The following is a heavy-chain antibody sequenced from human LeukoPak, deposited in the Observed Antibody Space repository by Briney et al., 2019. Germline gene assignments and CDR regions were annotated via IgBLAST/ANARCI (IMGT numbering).Heavy chain of an antibody. CDR1: GGTFSSYA. V-gene: IGHV1-69*13. CDR3: ARPEYSSSWYNYGMDV. J-gene: IGHJ6*02. Sequence: SVRVSCKASGGTFSSYAISWVRQAPGQGLEWMGGIIPIFGTANYAQKFQGRVTITADESTSTAYMELSSLRSEDTAVYYCARPEYSSSWYNYGMDVWGQGTTVTVSS. CDR2: IIPIFGTA. D-gene: IGHD6-13*01.